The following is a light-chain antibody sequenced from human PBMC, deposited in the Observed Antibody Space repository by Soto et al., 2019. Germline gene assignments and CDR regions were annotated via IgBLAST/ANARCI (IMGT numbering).Light chain of an antibody. Sequence: EIVMTQSPATLSVSPGERATLSCGASQSVSSNLAWYQQKPGQAPRLLIYGASTRATGIPARFSGSGSGTEFTLTISSLQSEDFAVYYCQQYNNWLSITFGQGTRLEIK. CDR3: QQYNNWLSIT. J-gene: IGKJ5*01. V-gene: IGKV3-15*01. CDR2: GAS. CDR1: QSVSSN.